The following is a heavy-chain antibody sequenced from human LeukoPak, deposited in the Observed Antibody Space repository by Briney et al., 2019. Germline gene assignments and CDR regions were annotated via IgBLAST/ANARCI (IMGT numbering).Heavy chain of an antibody. CDR1: GGSFSGYY. V-gene: IGHV4-34*01. D-gene: IGHD6-19*01. CDR3: ARGPTGYSSLGI. CDR2: INHSGST. J-gene: IGHJ6*04. Sequence: SETLSLTCAVYGGSFSGYYWSWIRQPPGKGLEWIGEINHSGSTNYNPSLKSRVTISVDTSKNQFSLKLSSVTAADTAVYYCARGPTGYSSLGIWGKGTTVTVSS.